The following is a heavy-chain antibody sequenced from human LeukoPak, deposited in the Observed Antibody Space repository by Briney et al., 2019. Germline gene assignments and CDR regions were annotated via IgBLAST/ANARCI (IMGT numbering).Heavy chain of an antibody. D-gene: IGHD3-10*01. Sequence: PSETLSLTCTVSGGSISSYYWGWIRQPPGKGLEWIGSIYYSGSTYYTPSLKSRVTISVDTSRNQFSLKLTSVTAADTAVYCCASLYGSGSYYPSDYWGQGTLVTVSS. CDR3: ASLYGSGSYYPSDY. CDR2: IYYSGST. CDR1: GGSISSYY. J-gene: IGHJ4*02. V-gene: IGHV4-39*07.